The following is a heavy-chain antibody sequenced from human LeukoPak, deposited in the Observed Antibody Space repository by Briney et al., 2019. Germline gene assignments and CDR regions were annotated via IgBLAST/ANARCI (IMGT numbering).Heavy chain of an antibody. CDR3: ARAPGSCGYGYYFDY. CDR2: IYSDGYT. CDR1: GFTVSSNC. J-gene: IGHJ4*02. D-gene: IGHD3-16*01. Sequence: GGSLRLSCAASGFTVSSNCMSWVRQAPGKGLEWVSVIYSDGYTSYGDSVKGRFTFSRDISKNTLYLQMNRLRAEDTAMYYCARAPGSCGYGYYFDYWGQGTLVTVSS. V-gene: IGHV3-66*01.